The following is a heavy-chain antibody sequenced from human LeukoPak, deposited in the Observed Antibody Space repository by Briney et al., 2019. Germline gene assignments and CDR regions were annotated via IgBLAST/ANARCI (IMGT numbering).Heavy chain of an antibody. D-gene: IGHD3-10*01. CDR2: INNDGSDT. Sequence: GGSLRLSCAASGFTFSSYWMHWVRQAPGKGLEWVSRINNDGSDTTYADSVKGRFTVSRDNAKNTLYVEMNSLRADDTAVYYCARGLRGPDYWGLGTLVTVSS. V-gene: IGHV3-74*01. CDR1: GFTFSSYW. CDR3: ARGLRGPDY. J-gene: IGHJ4*02.